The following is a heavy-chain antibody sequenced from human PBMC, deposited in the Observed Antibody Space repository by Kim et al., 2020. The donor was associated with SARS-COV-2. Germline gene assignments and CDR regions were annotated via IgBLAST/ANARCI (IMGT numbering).Heavy chain of an antibody. V-gene: IGHV4-39*07. J-gene: IGHJ6*02. CDR3: ARGPPLNIMITFGGVWAWGYV. CDR2: IYYSGST. CDR1: GGSISSSSYY. D-gene: IGHD3-16*01. Sequence: SETLSLTCTVSGGSISSSSYYWGWIRQPPGKGLEWIGSIYYSGSTYYNPSLKSRVTISVDTSKNQFSLKLSSVTAADTAVYYCARGPPLNIMITFGGVWAWGYVWGQGTTVTVSS.